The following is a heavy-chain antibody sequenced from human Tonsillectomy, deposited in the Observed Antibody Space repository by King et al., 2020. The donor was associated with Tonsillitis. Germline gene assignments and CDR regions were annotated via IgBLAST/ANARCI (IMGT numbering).Heavy chain of an antibody. D-gene: IGHD3-22*01. J-gene: IGHJ3*02. V-gene: IGHV4-4*02. Sequence: LQLQESGPGLVKPSGTLSLTCAVSGGSISSSNWWSWVRQPPGKGLEGIGEIYHRWSINYNPSLKSRVTLSVDKSKNQFSLKLSSVTAADTAVYYCARAGTYYYDSSGYLGAFDIWGQGTMVTVSS. CDR1: GGSISSSNW. CDR2: IYHRWSI. CDR3: ARAGTYYYDSSGYLGAFDI.